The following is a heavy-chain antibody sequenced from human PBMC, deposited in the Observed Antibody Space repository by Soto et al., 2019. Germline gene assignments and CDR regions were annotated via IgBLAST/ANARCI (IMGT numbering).Heavy chain of an antibody. CDR1: GFIFNTYW. Sequence: EVQVVESGGGLVQPGGSLRLSCAASGFIFNTYWMHWVRQAPGKGLVWISRINSDGSIADYSDSVRGRITISRDNTKNTVYLQMNSLRVEDTAVYYCARAKASETSARDPLGEGTLVTVAA. J-gene: IGHJ5*02. CDR3: ARAKASETSARDP. V-gene: IGHV3-74*01. CDR2: INSDGSIA. D-gene: IGHD3-10*01.